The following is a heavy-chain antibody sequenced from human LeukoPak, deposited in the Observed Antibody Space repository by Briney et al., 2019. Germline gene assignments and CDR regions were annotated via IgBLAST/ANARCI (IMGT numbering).Heavy chain of an antibody. J-gene: IGHJ5*02. V-gene: IGHV1-69*10. Sequence: GASVKVSCKASGGTFSSYAIGWVRQAPGQGLEWMGGILPLLGTANYAQSFKGRVTNTADKSTSTAYMELSSLRSEDTAVYYCARGSITGTLDWFDPWGQGTLVTVSS. CDR3: ARGSITGTLDWFDP. CDR1: GGTFSSYA. D-gene: IGHD1-20*01. CDR2: ILPLLGTA.